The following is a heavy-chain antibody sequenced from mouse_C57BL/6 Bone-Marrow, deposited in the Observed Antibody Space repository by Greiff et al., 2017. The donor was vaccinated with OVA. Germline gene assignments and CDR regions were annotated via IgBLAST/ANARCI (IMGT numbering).Heavy chain of an antibody. CDR3: AIVKEHWSFDV. Sequence: QVQLQQSGPELVKPGASVKISCKASGYTFTDYYINWVKQRPGQGLEWIGWIFPGSGSTYYNEKFKGKATLTVDKSSSTAYMLLLSLTSEDSAVYFSAIVKEHWSFDVCGTGTTVTVSS. J-gene: IGHJ1*03. CDR1: GYTFTDYY. V-gene: IGHV1-75*01. CDR2: IFPGSGST.